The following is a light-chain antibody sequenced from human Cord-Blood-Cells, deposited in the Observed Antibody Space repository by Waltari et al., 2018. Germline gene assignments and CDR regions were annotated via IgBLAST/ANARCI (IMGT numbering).Light chain of an antibody. CDR2: EVS. CDR3: SSYAGSNNLV. J-gene: IGLJ2*01. Sequence: QSALTQPPSASGSPGQSVTISCTGTSSDVGGYNYVSWYQQHPGKAPKLMIYEVSKRPSGVPDRFSGSKSGHPASLTVSGLQAEDEADYYCSSYAGSNNLVFGGGTKLTVL. V-gene: IGLV2-8*01. CDR1: SSDVGGYNY.